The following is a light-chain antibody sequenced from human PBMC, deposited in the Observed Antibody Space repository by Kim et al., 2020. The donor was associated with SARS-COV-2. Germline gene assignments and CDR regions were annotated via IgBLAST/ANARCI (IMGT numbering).Light chain of an antibody. CDR3: QEYKSDSWT. CDR1: QSINIW. Sequence: GDRVTITCRASQSINIWLAWYQQKPEKAPNLLIYDASNLETGVPSRFSGSGSGTQSTLTISSLQPDDFATYYCQEYKSDSWTFGQGTKVEIK. V-gene: IGKV1-5*01. J-gene: IGKJ1*01. CDR2: DAS.